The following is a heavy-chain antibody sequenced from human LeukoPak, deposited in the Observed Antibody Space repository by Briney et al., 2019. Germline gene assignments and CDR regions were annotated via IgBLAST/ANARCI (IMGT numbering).Heavy chain of an antibody. J-gene: IGHJ4*02. Sequence: SETLSLTCTVSGGSISSYYWSWIRQPPGKGLEWIGYSYYSGSTNYNPSLKSRVTISVDTSKNQFSLKLSSVTAADTAVYYCAKGDLWSGYLFDYWGQGTLVTVSS. CDR3: AKGDLWSGYLFDY. CDR2: SYYSGST. D-gene: IGHD3-3*01. CDR1: GGSISSYY. V-gene: IGHV4-59*01.